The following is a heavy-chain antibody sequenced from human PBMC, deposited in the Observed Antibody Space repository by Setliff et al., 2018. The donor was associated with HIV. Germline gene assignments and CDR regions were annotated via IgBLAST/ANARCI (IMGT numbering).Heavy chain of an antibody. CDR2: ISYSGST. D-gene: IGHD2-15*01. Sequence: SETLSLTCTVYGGSVNGHYVNWIRLTPGKGLEWIGSISYSGSTNYNPSLKGRVTISVDTSRNEFSLKLSSVTAADTAVYYCATDPTSYCTGGNCHSGRFASWGQGTLVTVSS. J-gene: IGHJ4*02. CDR1: GGSVNGHY. V-gene: IGHV4-59*02. CDR3: ATDPTSYCTGGNCHSGRFAS.